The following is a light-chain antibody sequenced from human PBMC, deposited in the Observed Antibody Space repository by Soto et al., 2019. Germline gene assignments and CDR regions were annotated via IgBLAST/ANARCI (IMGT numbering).Light chain of an antibody. Sequence: VVMTQSPLSLPVTLGQPASITCTSSEALVYTYGNTYLNWFHQRPCQSPSLLIYKVSERDSGVPARFSGSGSGTDFKLKISRVEAEDVGISLCMPGTPWPREYTFGQGTKLEI. CDR1: EALVYTYGNTY. J-gene: IGKJ2*01. CDR2: KVS. CDR3: MPGTPWPREYT. V-gene: IGKV2-30*01.